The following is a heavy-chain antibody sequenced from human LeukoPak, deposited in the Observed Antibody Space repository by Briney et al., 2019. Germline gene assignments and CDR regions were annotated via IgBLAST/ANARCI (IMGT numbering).Heavy chain of an antibody. CDR3: VKDPRDTYGTNWFVS. J-gene: IGHJ5*01. V-gene: IGHV3-23*01. CDR1: GFSFGNYA. CDR2: ISGTGGAT. Sequence: GGSLRLSCVASGFSFGNYAMSWVRQAPGKGLQWVSHISGTGGATWYAGFARDRFTISRDNSKKTLYLQMSGLRVEDTAMYYCVKDPRDTYGTNWFVSWGQGTLLIVSS. D-gene: IGHD2-21*01.